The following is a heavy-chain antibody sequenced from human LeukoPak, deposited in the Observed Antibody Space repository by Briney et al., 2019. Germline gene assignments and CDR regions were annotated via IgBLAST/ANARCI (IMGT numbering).Heavy chain of an antibody. CDR2: ISWNRGNI. CDR3: AKACDGTCSDAFDI. D-gene: IGHD2-15*01. J-gene: IGHJ3*02. Sequence: GISLRLSYTTSAFMFDDYAMQWAQRATVGGQEWVSGISWNRGNIAYSDSVKGRFTVTRDNAKNSVYLQRNSLRAEDMALYYCAKACDGTCSDAFDIWGQGRMVTVSS. V-gene: IGHV3-9*03. CDR1: AFMFDDYA.